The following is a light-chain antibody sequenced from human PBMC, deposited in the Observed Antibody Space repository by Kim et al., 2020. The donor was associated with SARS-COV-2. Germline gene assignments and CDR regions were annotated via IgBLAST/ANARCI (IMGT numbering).Light chain of an antibody. CDR2: KSS. Sequence: DIQMNQSPSTLSASVGDRVTITCRASHSISSWLAWFQQKAGKAPKVLIYKSSILESGAPSRFSGSGAGTEFTLTISSLQPDDFATYYCQQYSNFPYTFGQGTKLAI. CDR3: QQYSNFPYT. CDR1: HSISSW. V-gene: IGKV1-5*03. J-gene: IGKJ2*01.